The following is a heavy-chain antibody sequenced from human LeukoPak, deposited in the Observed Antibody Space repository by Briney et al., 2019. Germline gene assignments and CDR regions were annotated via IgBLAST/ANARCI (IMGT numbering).Heavy chain of an antibody. J-gene: IGHJ5*02. CDR3: ARGTGYSSGWYVDWLDP. CDR2: IHYSGST. Sequence: PSETLSLTCTVSGGSISSYYWSWIRQSPGKGLEWIGYIHYSGSTNYNPSLKSRVTISEDTSKNQFSLKLSSVTTADTAVYYCARGTGYSSGWYVDWLDPWGQGTLVTVSS. D-gene: IGHD6-19*01. V-gene: IGHV4-59*01. CDR1: GGSISSYY.